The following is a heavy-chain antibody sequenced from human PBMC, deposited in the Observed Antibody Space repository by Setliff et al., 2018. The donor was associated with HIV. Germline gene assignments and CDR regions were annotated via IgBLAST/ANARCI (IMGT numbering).Heavy chain of an antibody. CDR1: GVSTSSASYY. CDR3: ARLVRQTYGSGTFYNYYYYMDV. J-gene: IGHJ6*03. D-gene: IGHD3-10*01. Sequence: PSETLSLTCTVSGVSTSSASYYWGWIRQPPGKGLEWIGSVFFSGTTYYNPSLRSRIAISVDTSKSDFSLRLNSVTAADTAVYYCARLVRQTYGSGTFYNYYYYMDVWGKGTTVTAP. CDR2: VFFSGTT. V-gene: IGHV4-39*02.